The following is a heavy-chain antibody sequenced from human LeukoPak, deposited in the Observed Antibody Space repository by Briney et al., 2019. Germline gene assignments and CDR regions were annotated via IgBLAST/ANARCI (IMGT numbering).Heavy chain of an antibody. D-gene: IGHD3-10*01. CDR1: GFTFSNYW. J-gene: IGHJ4*02. V-gene: IGHV3-7*03. Sequence: PGGSLRLSCAASGFTFSNYWLSWVRQVPGKGPEWVANIRQDGKELYYVDSVKGRFTISRDNSKNTLYLQMNSLRAEDTAVYYCAITMVRGVISLQPRRPYYFNYWGQGALVIVSS. CDR2: IRQDGKEL. CDR3: AITMVRGVISLQPRRPYYFNY.